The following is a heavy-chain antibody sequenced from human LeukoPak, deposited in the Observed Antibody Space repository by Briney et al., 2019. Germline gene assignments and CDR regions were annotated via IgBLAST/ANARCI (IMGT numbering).Heavy chain of an antibody. CDR3: ARNEYNWNYFDY. J-gene: IGHJ4*02. V-gene: IGHV4-30-2*01. Sequence: NPSQTLSLTCTVSGGSISSGGYSWNWIRQPPGKGLEWIGYIYHSGSTYYNPSLKSRVTISVDRSKNQFSLKLSSVTAADTAVYYCARNEYNWNYFDYWGQGTLVTVSS. CDR1: GGSISSGGYS. CDR2: IYHSGST. D-gene: IGHD1-20*01.